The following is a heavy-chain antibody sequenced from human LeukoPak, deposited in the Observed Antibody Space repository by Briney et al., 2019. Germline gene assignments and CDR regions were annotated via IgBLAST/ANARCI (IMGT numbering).Heavy chain of an antibody. CDR2: IRSKAYGGTT. CDR1: GFTFGDYA. J-gene: IGHJ4*02. Sequence: GGSLTLSCTGSGFTFGDYAVIWVRQAPGRGLEWVGFIRSKAYGGTTEYAASVKGRFTISRDDSNSIAYLQMDSLKTEDTAVYYCTRDYGDYKGDYWGQGTLVSVSS. CDR3: TRDYGDYKGDY. V-gene: IGHV3-49*04. D-gene: IGHD4-17*01.